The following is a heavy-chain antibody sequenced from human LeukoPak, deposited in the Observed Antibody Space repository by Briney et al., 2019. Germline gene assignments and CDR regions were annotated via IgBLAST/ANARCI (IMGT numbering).Heavy chain of an antibody. V-gene: IGHV3-23*01. CDR3: AKDCRGGSYQVCDY. Sequence: GGSLRLSCAASGFTFSSYAMSWVRQAPGKGLEWVSAISGSGGTTYYADSVKGRFTISRDNSKNMLYLQMNSLRAEDTAVYYCAKDCRGGSYQVCDYWGQGILVTVSS. CDR1: GFTFSSYA. J-gene: IGHJ4*02. CDR2: ISGSGGTT. D-gene: IGHD1-26*01.